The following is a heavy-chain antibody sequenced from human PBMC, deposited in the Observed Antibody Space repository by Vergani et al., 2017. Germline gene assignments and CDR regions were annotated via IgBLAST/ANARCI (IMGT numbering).Heavy chain of an antibody. CDR3: ANIRGVMATANTAFEH. V-gene: IGHV1-2*02. CDR1: GYTFTDYY. CDR2: INHNSGGT. Sequence: QVQLVQSGAEVKKPGASVKVSCKASGYTFTDYYMHWVRQATGQGLEWLGWINHNSGGTNFSQKFQGRVTMTRDTSISTAYMELSRLRSDDTAVYYCANIRGVMATANTAFEHWGQGTLVTVSS. J-gene: IGHJ4*02. D-gene: IGHD3-10*01.